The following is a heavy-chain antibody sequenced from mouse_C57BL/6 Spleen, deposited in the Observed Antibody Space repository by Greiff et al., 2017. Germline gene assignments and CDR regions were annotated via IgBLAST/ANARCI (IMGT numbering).Heavy chain of an antibody. J-gene: IGHJ1*03. CDR1: GYTFTEYT. V-gene: IGHV1-62-2*01. D-gene: IGHD2-3*01. CDR3: ARHEDDDGYYEGYWYFDV. Sequence: QVHVKQSGAELVKPGASVKLSCKASGYTFTEYTIHWVKQRSGQGLEWIGWFYPGSGSIKYNEKFKDKATLTADKSSSTVYMELSRLTSEDSAVYFCARHEDDDGYYEGYWYFDVWGTGTTVTVSS. CDR2: FYPGSGSI.